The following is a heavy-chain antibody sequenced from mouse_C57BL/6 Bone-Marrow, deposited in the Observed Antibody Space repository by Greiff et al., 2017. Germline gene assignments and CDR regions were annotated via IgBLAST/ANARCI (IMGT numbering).Heavy chain of an antibody. CDR3: ARDSISYKYFDY. Sequence: VQLKQSGAELVKPGASVKLSCTASGFNIKDYYMHWVKQRTDQGLEWIGRIATEDGETTYAQKFQGKATITADTSANTAYLQLNSVTSEDTSVDYCARDSISYKYFDYWGQGTTRTVSS. CDR1: GFNIKDYY. CDR2: IATEDGET. J-gene: IGHJ2*01. D-gene: IGHD1-1*01. V-gene: IGHV14-2*01.